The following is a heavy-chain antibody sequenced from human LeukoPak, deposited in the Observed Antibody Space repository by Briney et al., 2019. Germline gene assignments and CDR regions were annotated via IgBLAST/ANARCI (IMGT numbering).Heavy chain of an antibody. CDR2: MSHDGGIE. D-gene: IGHD2/OR15-2a*01. CDR3: ARAKIIHSITHMDV. V-gene: IGHV3-30*03. J-gene: IGHJ6*02. CDR1: GFTFGTYG. Sequence: PGGSLRLSCAASGFTFGTYGMHWVRQAPGKGLEWVAVMSHDGGIEKYADSVKGRFTISRDNSKKTLYLQMNSLRSDDAAVYYCARAKIIHSITHMDVWGQGTTVTV.